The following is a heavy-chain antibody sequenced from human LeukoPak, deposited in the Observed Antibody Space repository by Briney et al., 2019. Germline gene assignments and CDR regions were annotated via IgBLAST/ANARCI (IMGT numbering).Heavy chain of an antibody. Sequence: TGGSLRLSCAASGFTLSTYWISWVRQAPGKGLEWVAKIKPDGGEKYYVDSLKGRLTISRDNGKNLVFLQMNSLRAEDTAMYYCGRSGGNMYDWALDVWGQGTMVTVSS. J-gene: IGHJ3*01. CDR3: GRSGGNMYDWALDV. D-gene: IGHD3-16*01. CDR1: GFTLSTYW. V-gene: IGHV3-7*01. CDR2: IKPDGGEK.